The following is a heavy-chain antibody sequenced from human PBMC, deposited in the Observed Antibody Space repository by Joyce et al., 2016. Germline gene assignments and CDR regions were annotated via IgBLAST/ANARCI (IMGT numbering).Heavy chain of an antibody. CDR1: GYTFTSYA. J-gene: IGHJ4*02. CDR2: ISGKNGDT. D-gene: IGHD2-15*01. CDR3: ARQVVATGDRGDYFDY. V-gene: IGHV1-18*04. Sequence: QVQLVQSGADVKKPGASVKVSCQTSGYTFTSYAVSWQRLAPGQGLEGMGWISGKNGDTRYSQKLQGRVIMTTAKSTGMASMELRSLHSDDTGVYYCARQVVATGDRGDYFDYWGQGTLVIVSS.